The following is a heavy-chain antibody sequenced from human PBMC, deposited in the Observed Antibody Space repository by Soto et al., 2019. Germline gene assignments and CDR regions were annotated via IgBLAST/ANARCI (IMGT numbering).Heavy chain of an antibody. V-gene: IGHV1-69*01. CDR3: AGASDSTWYNWLDP. CDR1: GGNFSSNG. J-gene: IGHJ5*02. Sequence: QVQVVQPGAEVKKPGSSVKVSCKAPGGNFSSNGIRWVRQAPGQGLELMGGIIPTFGTTNYAHKFRGRVTITADESTGTAYMELSSLRSDDTAVYYCAGASDSTWYNWLDPWGQGTLVTVSS. CDR2: IIPTFGTT. D-gene: IGHD5-18*01.